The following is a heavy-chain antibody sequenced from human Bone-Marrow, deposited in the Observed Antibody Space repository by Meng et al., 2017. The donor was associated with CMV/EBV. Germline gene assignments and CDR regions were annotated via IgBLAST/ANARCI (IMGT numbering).Heavy chain of an antibody. CDR1: GFTFNTFW. D-gene: IGHD1-1*01. CDR2: IKEDGRGQ. Sequence: GGSLRLSCAASGFTFNTFWMTWVRQAPGKGLEWVANIKEDGRGQWYVDSVKGRFTISRDNARKSLYLQMNSLRAEDTAVYYCVRYKNLQDGMDDWGRGTKVTFSS. CDR3: VRYKNLQDGMDD. J-gene: IGHJ6*02. V-gene: IGHV3-7*01.